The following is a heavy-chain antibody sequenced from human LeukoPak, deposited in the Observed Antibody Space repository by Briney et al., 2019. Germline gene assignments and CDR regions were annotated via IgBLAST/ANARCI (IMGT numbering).Heavy chain of an antibody. D-gene: IGHD1-7*01. CDR2: IYYSGST. V-gene: IGHV4-59*01. J-gene: IGHJ4*02. CDR1: GGSISSYY. Sequence: SETLSLTCTVSGGSISSYYWSWIRQPPGKGLEWIGYIYYSGSTNYNPSLKSRVTISVDTSKNQFSLKLSSVTAADTAVYYCARVSPGTTRSSDYWGQGTLVTVSS. CDR3: ARVSPGTTRSSDY.